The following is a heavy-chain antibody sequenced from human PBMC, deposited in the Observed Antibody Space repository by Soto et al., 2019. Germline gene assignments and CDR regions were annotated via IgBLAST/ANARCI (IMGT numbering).Heavy chain of an antibody. Sequence: QVQLVQSGAEVKKPGASVKVSCKASGYTFTSYGISWVRQAPGQGLEWMGWISAYNGNTNYAQKLQGRVTMTTDTSPSTAYMELSGLTSDDTSVYYCARSQQLVRFGYSYGLYVWGQGTTVTLSS. V-gene: IGHV1-18*01. CDR3: ARSQQLVRFGYSYGLYV. CDR2: ISAYNGNT. D-gene: IGHD6-13*01. CDR1: GYTFTSYG. J-gene: IGHJ6*02.